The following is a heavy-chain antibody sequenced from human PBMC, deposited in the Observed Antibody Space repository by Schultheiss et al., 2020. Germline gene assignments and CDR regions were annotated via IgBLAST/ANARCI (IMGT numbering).Heavy chain of an antibody. CDR3: AKGGTRIYVSTALDY. V-gene: IGHV3-7*01. CDR1: GFTFSDYW. CDR2: IKLDGRER. J-gene: IGHJ4*02. Sequence: GESLKISCAASGFTFSDYWMNWIRQAPGKGLEWVANIKLDGRERYHVDSVKGRFTISRDNAKNSLYLQMNNLRAEDTAVYYCAKGGTRIYVSTALDYWGRGTLVTVSS. D-gene: IGHD5/OR15-5a*01.